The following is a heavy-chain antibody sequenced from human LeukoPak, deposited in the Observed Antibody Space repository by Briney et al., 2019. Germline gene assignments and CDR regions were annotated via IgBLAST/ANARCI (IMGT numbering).Heavy chain of an antibody. CDR3: AKDPRVVPAATFDY. CDR1: GFTFSGSA. Sequence: GGSLRLSCAASGFTFSGSAMHWVRQASGKGLEWVGRIRSKANSYATAYAASVKGRFTISRDDSKNTAYLQMNSLRAEDTAVYYCAKDPRVVPAATFDYWGQGTLVTVSS. J-gene: IGHJ4*02. D-gene: IGHD2-2*01. V-gene: IGHV3-73*01. CDR2: IRSKANSYAT.